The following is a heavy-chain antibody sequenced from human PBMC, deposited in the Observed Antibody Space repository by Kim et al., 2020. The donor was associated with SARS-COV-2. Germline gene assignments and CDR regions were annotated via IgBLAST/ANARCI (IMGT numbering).Heavy chain of an antibody. J-gene: IGHJ6*02. Sequence: YYGESVKGRFAISRDNARNSLYLQMNSLGAEDTAIYYCARGSGSGAYGMDVWGQGTTVTVSS. V-gene: IGHV3-11*01. CDR3: ARGSGSGAYGMDV. D-gene: IGHD3-10*01.